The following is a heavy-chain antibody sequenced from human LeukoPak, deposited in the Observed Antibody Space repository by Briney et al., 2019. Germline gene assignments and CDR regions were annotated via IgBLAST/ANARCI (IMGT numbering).Heavy chain of an antibody. V-gene: IGHV4-34*01. D-gene: IGHD6-13*01. J-gene: IGHJ4*02. CDR3: ARGLTQYSSSWYSLNRGCWLDY. Sequence: SETLSLTRAVYGGSFSGYYWSWIRQPPGKGLEWIGEINHSGSTNYNPSLKSRVTISVDTSKNQFSLKLSSVTAADTAVYYCARGLTQYSSSWYSLNRGCWLDYWGQGTLVTVSS. CDR2: INHSGST. CDR1: GGSFSGYY.